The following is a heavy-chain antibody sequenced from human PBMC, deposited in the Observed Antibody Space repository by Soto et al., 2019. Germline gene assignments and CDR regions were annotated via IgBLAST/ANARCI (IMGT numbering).Heavy chain of an antibody. CDR3: VLCTTTSCYGKLDY. V-gene: IGHV1-58*02. CDR1: GFTFSNSA. J-gene: IGHJ4*02. Sequence: ASVKVSCKASGFTFSNSAIQWMRQARGERLEWIGWIVVGSGNTNYAQKIQERVTIIRDMSTSTSYMELSSLTSEDTAVYYCVLCTTTSCYGKLDYWGQGTLVTVSS. CDR2: IVVGSGNT. D-gene: IGHD2-2*01.